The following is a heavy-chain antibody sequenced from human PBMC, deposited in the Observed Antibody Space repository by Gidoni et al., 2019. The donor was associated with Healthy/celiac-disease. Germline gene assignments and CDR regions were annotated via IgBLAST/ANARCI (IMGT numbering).Heavy chain of an antibody. J-gene: IGHJ4*02. Sequence: QVQLQASGPGLVKPSETLSLTCTVSGGSISSYYWSWIRQPPGKGPEWIGYIYYSGSTNYNPSLKSRVTISVDTSKNQFSLKLSSVTAADTAVYYCARERVLDYWGQGTLVTVSS. CDR1: GGSISSYY. CDR3: ARERVLDY. CDR2: IYYSGST. V-gene: IGHV4-59*01.